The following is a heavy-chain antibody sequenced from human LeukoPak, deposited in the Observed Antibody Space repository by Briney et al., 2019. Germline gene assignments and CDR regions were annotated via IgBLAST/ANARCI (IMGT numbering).Heavy chain of an antibody. Sequence: PSETLSLSCTVSGGSISSYYWSWIRQPPGKGLEWIGNIYYSGSTNYNPSLTSRLTISVDKSKNQFSLKLSSVTAAGTAVYYCARGGYTGYDSPYVFDYWGQGTLVTVSS. CDR2: IYYSGST. J-gene: IGHJ4*02. V-gene: IGHV4-59*01. CDR3: ARGGYTGYDSPYVFDY. D-gene: IGHD5-12*01. CDR1: GGSISSYY.